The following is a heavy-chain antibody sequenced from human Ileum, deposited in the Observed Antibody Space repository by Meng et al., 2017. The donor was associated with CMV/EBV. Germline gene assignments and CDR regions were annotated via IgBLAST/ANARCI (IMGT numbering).Heavy chain of an antibody. V-gene: IGHV3-30*02. CDR3: AKDQGSGNVNWFDP. CDR2: IRYDGSNE. Sequence: QVRVVEAGGGVGQPGGSLGRSCAASGFSFSSYGMHWVRQAPGKGLEWVAFIRYDGSNEYYADSVKGRFTISRDNSKNTLYLQMNSLRAEDTAVYYCAKDQGSGNVNWFDPWGQGTLVTVSS. J-gene: IGHJ5*02. D-gene: IGHD1-26*01. CDR1: GFSFSSYG.